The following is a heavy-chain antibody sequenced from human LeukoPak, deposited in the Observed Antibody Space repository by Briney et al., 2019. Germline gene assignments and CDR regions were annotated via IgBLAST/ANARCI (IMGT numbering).Heavy chain of an antibody. D-gene: IGHD1-26*01. V-gene: IGHV4-38-2*02. CDR1: GYSISSGYY. CDR3: ARGSGDSGQNLPFDY. Sequence: SETLSLTCTVSGYSISSGYYWGWIRQPPGKGLEWIGSIYHSGSTYYNPSLKSRVTISVDTSKNQFSLKLSSVTAADTAVYYCARGSGDSGQNLPFDYWGQGTLVTVSS. CDR2: IYHSGST. J-gene: IGHJ4*02.